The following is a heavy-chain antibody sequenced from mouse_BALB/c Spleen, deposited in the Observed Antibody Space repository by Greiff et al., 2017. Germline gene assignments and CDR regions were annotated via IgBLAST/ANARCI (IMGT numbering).Heavy chain of an antibody. J-gene: IGHJ2*01. CDR3: ARGGWLPY. V-gene: IGHV1-7*01. D-gene: IGHD2-3*01. Sequence: QVQLQQSGAELAKPGASVKMSCKASGYTFTSYWMHWVKQRPGQGLEWIGYINPSTGYTEYNQKFKDKATLTADKSSSTAYMQLSSLTSEDSAVYYCARGGWLPYWGQGTTLTVSS. CDR1: GYTFTSYW. CDR2: INPSTGYT.